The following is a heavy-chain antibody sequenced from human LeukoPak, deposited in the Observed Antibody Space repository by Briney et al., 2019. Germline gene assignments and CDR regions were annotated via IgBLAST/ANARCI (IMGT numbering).Heavy chain of an antibody. Sequence: PSETLSLTCTVSGGSVSSSSYYWGWIRQPPGKGLEWIGSIYYSGSTYYNPSLKSRVTISVDTSKNQFSLKLSSVTAADTAVYYCAMEVVAATHWGQGTLVTVSS. CDR2: IYYSGST. J-gene: IGHJ4*02. CDR1: GGSVSSSSYY. D-gene: IGHD2-15*01. V-gene: IGHV4-39*01. CDR3: AMEVVAATH.